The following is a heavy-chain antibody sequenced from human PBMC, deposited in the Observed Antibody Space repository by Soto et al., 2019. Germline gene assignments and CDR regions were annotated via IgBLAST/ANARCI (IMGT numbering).Heavy chain of an antibody. V-gene: IGHV4-59*01. CDR2: IFYSGST. CDR3: VRQPWADYGGIFDP. Sequence: QVQLQESGPGLVKPSETLSLTCTVSGGSISSDYWSWIRQPPGKGLEWIGYIFYSGSTNYNPSLKSRATISIDTSKNQFSLKLSSVTAADTAAYYCVRQPWADYGGIFDPWGQGTLVTVSS. J-gene: IGHJ5*02. D-gene: IGHD4-17*01. CDR1: GGSISSDY.